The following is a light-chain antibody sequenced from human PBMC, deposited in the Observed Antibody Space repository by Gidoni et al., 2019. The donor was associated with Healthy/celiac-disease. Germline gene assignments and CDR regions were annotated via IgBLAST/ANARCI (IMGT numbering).Light chain of an antibody. CDR1: SSNIGSNT. CDR3: ATWDDSLKGWV. CDR2: GND. V-gene: IGLV1-44*01. J-gene: IGLJ3*02. Sequence: QSILTQPPSASGTPGQRVTISCSGSSSNIGSNTVNWYQQLPGTAPKVLMYGNDQRPSGVPDRVSGSKSGPSASLAISGLQSEDEADYYCATWDDSLKGWVFGGGTKLTVL.